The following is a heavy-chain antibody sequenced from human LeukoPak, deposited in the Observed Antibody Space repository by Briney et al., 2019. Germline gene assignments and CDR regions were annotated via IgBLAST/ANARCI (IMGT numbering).Heavy chain of an antibody. CDR3: ARDVVEQQLDLDY. CDR1: GIPFSSFG. Sequence: GGSLRLSCAAPGIPFSSFGMHWLRQAPGKGLEWVAFIWYDGSNKYYADSVKGRFTISRDNSKNTLYLQMNSLTAEDTAVYYCARDVVEQQLDLDYWGQGTLVTVSS. V-gene: IGHV3-33*01. CDR2: IWYDGSNK. D-gene: IGHD6-13*01. J-gene: IGHJ4*02.